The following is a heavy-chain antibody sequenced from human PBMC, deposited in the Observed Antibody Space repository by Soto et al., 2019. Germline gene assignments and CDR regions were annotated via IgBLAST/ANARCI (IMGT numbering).Heavy chain of an antibody. V-gene: IGHV1-24*01. J-gene: IGHJ4*02. CDR1: GHTLTELS. CDR3: VAGGTRWLRSPFAY. Sequence: QVQLVQSGAEVKKPGASVKVSCKVSGHTLTELSVHWVRQAPGKGLEWMGGFDPEDGEIVHAQKFQGRVTMTEDTSADSAYMEVSSLTSEATAVYYCVAGGTRWLRSPFAYWGQGTLVTVSS. D-gene: IGHD5-12*01. CDR2: FDPEDGEI.